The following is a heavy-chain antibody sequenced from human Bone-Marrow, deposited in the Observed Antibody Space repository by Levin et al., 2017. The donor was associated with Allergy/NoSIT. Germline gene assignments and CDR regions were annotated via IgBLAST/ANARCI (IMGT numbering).Heavy chain of an antibody. J-gene: IGHJ5*02. D-gene: IGHD6-13*01. CDR3: AREVYTSGIAAASYNWFDP. CDR1: GYTFTSYG. CDR2: ISAYNGNT. V-gene: IGHV1-18*01. Sequence: GESLKISCKASGYTFTSYGISWVRQAPGQGLEWMGWISAYNGNTNYAQKLQGRVTMTTDTSTSTAYMELRSLRSDDTAVYYCAREVYTSGIAAASYNWFDPWGQGTLVTVSS.